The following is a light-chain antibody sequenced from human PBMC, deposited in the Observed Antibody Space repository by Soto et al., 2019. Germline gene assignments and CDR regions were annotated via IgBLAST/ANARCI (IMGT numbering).Light chain of an antibody. J-gene: IGKJ1*01. V-gene: IGKV1-5*03. CDR3: QQSYSTPVWT. Sequence: DIQMTQSPSTLSASEGDRVTISCRASQSVSIWLAWYQQKPGRAPKLLIYKASTLKSGVPSRFSGSGSGTEFTLTISSLQPEDFATYYCQQSYSTPVWTFGQGTKVDIK. CDR1: QSVSIW. CDR2: KAS.